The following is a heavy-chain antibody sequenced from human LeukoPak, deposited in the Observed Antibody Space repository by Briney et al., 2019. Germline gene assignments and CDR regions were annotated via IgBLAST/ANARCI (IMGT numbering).Heavy chain of an antibody. V-gene: IGHV3-7*03. CDR1: GFTFSTYW. CDR3: ARSYNVLTASDY. D-gene: IGHD3-9*01. Sequence: GGSLRLSCAASGFTFSTYWMSWVRQAPGKGLEWVANIRQDGSEKYYVDSVKGRFTISRDNADNSLYLQMNSLKPEDTAVYYCARSYNVLTASDYWGQGTLVTVSS. J-gene: IGHJ4*02. CDR2: IRQDGSEK.